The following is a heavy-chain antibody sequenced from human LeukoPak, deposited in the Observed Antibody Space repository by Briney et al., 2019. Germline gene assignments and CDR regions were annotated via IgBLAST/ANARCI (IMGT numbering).Heavy chain of an antibody. D-gene: IGHD3-10*01. V-gene: IGHV5-51*01. CDR3: ARSDQLRWFGEARRPYYYGMDV. J-gene: IGHJ6*02. Sequence: GESLQISCQASGYSFTDYWIGWVRQVPGEGLEWMGVIYPGDSDTRYNPSFQGQVTISADKSIRTAYLQWSSLKASDTAMYYCARSDQLRWFGEARRPYYYGMDVWGQGTAVTVSS. CDR1: GYSFTDYW. CDR2: IYPGDSDT.